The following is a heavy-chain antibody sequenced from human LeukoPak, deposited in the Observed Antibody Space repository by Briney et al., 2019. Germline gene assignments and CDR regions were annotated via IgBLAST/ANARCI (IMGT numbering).Heavy chain of an antibody. D-gene: IGHD1-26*01. J-gene: IGHJ5*02. CDR3: AREGRSGSYLGRFDP. CDR2: ISRSSSAI. V-gene: IGHV3-48*01. Sequence: GGSLTLSCAASGFTFSYYSMNWVRQAPGKGLEWVSYISRSSSAIYYADSVKGRFTISRDNAKNSLYLQMNSLRAEDTAVYYCAREGRSGSYLGRFDPWGQGTLVTVSS. CDR1: GFTFSYYS.